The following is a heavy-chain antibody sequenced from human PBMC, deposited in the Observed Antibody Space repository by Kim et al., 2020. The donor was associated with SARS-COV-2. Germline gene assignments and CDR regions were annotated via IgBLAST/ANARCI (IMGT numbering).Heavy chain of an antibody. Sequence: GGSLRLSCTASGFTFGDYAMSWFRQAPGKGLEWVGFIRSKAYGGTTEYAASVKGRFTISRDDSKSIAYLQMNSLKTEDTAVYYCVPYYDILTGYYPLLTDYWGQGTLVTVSS. CDR1: GFTFGDYA. CDR2: IRSKAYGGTT. V-gene: IGHV3-49*03. CDR3: VPYYDILTGYYPLLTDY. D-gene: IGHD3-9*01. J-gene: IGHJ4*02.